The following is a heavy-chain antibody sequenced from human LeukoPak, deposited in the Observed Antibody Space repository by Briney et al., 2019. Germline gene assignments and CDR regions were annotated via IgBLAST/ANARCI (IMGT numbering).Heavy chain of an antibody. CDR3: AREGPRGNSQFDY. D-gene: IGHD2/OR15-2a*01. Sequence: GGSLRLSCAASGFTFSSYSMNWVRQAPGKGLEWVANIKQDETEKFYLGSVKGRFTISRDNAKNSLYLQMNSLRAEDTAVYYCAREGPRGNSQFDYWGQGTLVTVSS. CDR2: IKQDETEK. J-gene: IGHJ4*02. V-gene: IGHV3-7*01. CDR1: GFTFSSYS.